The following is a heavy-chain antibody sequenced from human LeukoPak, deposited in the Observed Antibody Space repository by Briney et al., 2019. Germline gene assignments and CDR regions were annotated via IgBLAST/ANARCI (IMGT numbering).Heavy chain of an antibody. CDR2: IIPIFGIA. V-gene: IGHV1-69*04. D-gene: IGHD5-12*01. CDR1: GGTFSSYA. J-gene: IGHJ4*02. CDR3: AGDSSTLAYFDY. Sequence: ASVKVSCKASGGTFSSYAISWVRQAPGQGLEWMGRIIPIFGIANYAQKFQGRVTITADKSTSTAYMELSSLRSEDTAVYYCAGDSSTLAYFDYWGQGTLVTVSS.